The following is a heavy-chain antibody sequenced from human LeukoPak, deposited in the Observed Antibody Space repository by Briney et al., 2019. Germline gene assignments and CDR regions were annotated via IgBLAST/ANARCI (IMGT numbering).Heavy chain of an antibody. CDR2: INPSGGST. V-gene: IGHV1-46*01. CDR3: AVVVSDYYFDY. D-gene: IGHD2-2*01. J-gene: IGHJ4*02. CDR1: GHTFTSYY. Sequence: ASVKVSCKASGHTFTSYYMHWVRQAPGQGLEWMGIINPSGGSTSYAQKFQGRVTTTRDTSTSTVYMELSSLRSEDTAVYYCAVVVSDYYFDYWGQGTLVTVPS.